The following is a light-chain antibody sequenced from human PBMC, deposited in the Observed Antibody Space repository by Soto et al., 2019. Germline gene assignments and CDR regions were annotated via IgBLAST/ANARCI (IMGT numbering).Light chain of an antibody. CDR3: QEYDNWPLWT. CDR1: QSVRSN. CDR2: GAS. Sequence: ETVTTQSPATLPVSPGERATLSCRASQSVRSNLAWYQQKPGQAPRLLIYGASTRATGVPARFSGSGSGTEFTLTINSLQSEDFVLYYCQEYDNWPLWTFGQGTKVDIK. V-gene: IGKV3-15*01. J-gene: IGKJ1*01.